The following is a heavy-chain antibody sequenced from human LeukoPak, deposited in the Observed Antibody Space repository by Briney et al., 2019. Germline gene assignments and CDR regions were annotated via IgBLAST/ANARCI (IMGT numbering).Heavy chain of an antibody. CDR1: GYTFTGYG. Sequence: ASVKVSCKASGYTFTGYGISWVRQAPGQGLEWMGWIRAYNGNTNYAQKLQGRVTMTTDTSTSTAYMELRSLRSDDTSVYYCARGRGISWFGELFAGYFAYWGQGTLVTVSS. CDR2: IRAYNGNT. D-gene: IGHD3-10*01. CDR3: ARGRGISWFGELFAGYFAY. J-gene: IGHJ4*02. V-gene: IGHV1-18*01.